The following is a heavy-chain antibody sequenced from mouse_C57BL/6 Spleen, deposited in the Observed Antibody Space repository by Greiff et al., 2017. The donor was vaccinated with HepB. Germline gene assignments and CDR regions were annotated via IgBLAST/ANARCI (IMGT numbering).Heavy chain of an antibody. D-gene: IGHD2-1*01. V-gene: IGHV1-9*01. CDR3: ARGDYGNPYYAMDY. CDR1: GYTFTGYW. CDR2: ILPGSGST. J-gene: IGHJ4*01. Sequence: VQLQESGAELMKPGASVKLSCKATGYTFTGYWIEWVKQRPGHGLEWIGEILPGSGSTNYKEKFKGKATFTADTSSNTAYMQLSSLTTEDSAIYYCARGDYGNPYYAMDYWGQGTSVTVSS.